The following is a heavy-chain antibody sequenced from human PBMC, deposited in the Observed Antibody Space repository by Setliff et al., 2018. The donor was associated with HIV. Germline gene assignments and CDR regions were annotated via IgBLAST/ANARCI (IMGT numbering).Heavy chain of an antibody. CDR3: TREVLRFDY. J-gene: IGHJ4*02. D-gene: IGHD4-17*01. V-gene: IGHV7-4-1*02. CDR2: INTDTGSP. CDR1: GYTFTSYA. Sequence: GASVKVSCKASGYTFTSYAMNWVRQAPGQGLEWMGWINTDTGSPTYAQGVTGHFVFSLDTSVSTAYLQISSLQAEDTAVYYCTREVLRFDYWGQGTLVTVSS.